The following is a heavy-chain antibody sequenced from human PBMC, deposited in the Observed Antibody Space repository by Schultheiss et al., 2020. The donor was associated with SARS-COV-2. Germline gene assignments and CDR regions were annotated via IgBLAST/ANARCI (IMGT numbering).Heavy chain of an antibody. J-gene: IGHJ6*02. CDR3: ARRDLGIAAAVY. CDR2: ISFDGSNE. Sequence: GGSLRLSCAASGFTFSSYGMHWVRQAPGKGLEWVALISFDGSNEYYADSVKGRFTVSRDNSKSTVFLQMNSLRVEDTALYFCARRDLGIAAAVYWGQGTTVTVSS. D-gene: IGHD6-13*01. V-gene: IGHV3-30*03. CDR1: GFTFSSYG.